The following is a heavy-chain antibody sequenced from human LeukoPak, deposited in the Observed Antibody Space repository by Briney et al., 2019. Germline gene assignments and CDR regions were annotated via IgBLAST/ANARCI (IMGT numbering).Heavy chain of an antibody. CDR3: AADSRYCDGDCYDY. D-gene: IGHD2-21*01. CDR1: GFTFIRSA. J-gene: IGHJ4*02. V-gene: IGHV1-58*02. CDR2: IVVGSGNT. Sequence: SVKVSCKASGFTFIRSAIQWVRQARGQRLEWIGWIVVGSGNTNYAQKFQERVTITRDMSASTAYMQLSSLRSEDTAVYYCAADSRYCDGDCYDYWGQGTLVTVSS.